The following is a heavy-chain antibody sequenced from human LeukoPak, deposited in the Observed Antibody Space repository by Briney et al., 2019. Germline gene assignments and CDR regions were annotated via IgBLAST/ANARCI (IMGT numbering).Heavy chain of an antibody. J-gene: IGHJ4*02. CDR1: GGSISGHNW. V-gene: IGHV4/OR15-8*02. Sequence: MSSETLSLTCGVSGGSISGHNWWCWVRQPPGQGLEWIGEISLAGQTNYNPSLNGRVTMSLDKSSNQLSLHLTSVTAADTATYCSRESGPCCPFGYWGQGTLVIVSS. CDR2: ISLAGQT. D-gene: IGHD1-26*01. CDR3: SRESGPCCPFGY.